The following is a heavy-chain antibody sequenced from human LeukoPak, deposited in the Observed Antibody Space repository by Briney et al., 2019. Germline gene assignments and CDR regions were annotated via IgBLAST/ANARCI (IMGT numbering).Heavy chain of an antibody. CDR2: IYYRGST. D-gene: IGHD1-7*01. CDR3: TRTTGNYGYYFDY. Sequence: SETLSLTCTVSSGSINFYYWSWIRQTPGKGLEWIGYIYYRGSTNYNPSLKSRVTISVDTPKNQFSLNLSSVSAADTAIYYCTRTTGNYGYYFDYWGQGAQVTVSS. CDR1: SGSINFYY. J-gene: IGHJ4*02. V-gene: IGHV4-59*01.